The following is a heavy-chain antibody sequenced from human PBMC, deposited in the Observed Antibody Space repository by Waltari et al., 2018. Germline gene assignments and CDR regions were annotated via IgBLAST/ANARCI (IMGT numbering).Heavy chain of an antibody. J-gene: IGHJ2*01. Sequence: EVQLVESGGGLVQPGRSLRLSCAASGFTFDDYAMPWVRQAPGKGLEWVSGISWNSGSIGYADSVKGRFTISRDNAKNSLYLQMNSLRAEDTALYYCAKVLPYGDYVFDLWGRGTLVTVSS. CDR2: ISWNSGSI. V-gene: IGHV3-9*01. D-gene: IGHD4-17*01. CDR3: AKVLPYGDYVFDL. CDR1: GFTFDDYA.